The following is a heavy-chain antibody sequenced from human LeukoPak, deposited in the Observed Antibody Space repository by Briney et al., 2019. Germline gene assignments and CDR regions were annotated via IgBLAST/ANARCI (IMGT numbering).Heavy chain of an antibody. D-gene: IGHD1-26*01. Sequence: GGSLRLSCAASGFTVSSNYMSWVRQAPGKGLEWVSVIYSGGSTYCADSVKGRFTISRDNSKNILYLQMNSLRAEDTAVYYCARMGVGAMGFWGQGTLVTVSS. CDR1: GFTVSSNY. CDR2: IYSGGST. CDR3: ARMGVGAMGF. V-gene: IGHV3-53*01. J-gene: IGHJ4*02.